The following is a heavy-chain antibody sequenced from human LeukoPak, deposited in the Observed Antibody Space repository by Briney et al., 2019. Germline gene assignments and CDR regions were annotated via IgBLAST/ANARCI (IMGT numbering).Heavy chain of an antibody. CDR1: GGSISDYYSNDSIRSYY. CDR2: IFYSGST. J-gene: IGHJ5*02. CDR3: ARDLGRGGYCSGGSCYYTGGLDP. Sequence: SETLSLTCIVSGGSISDYYSNDSIRSYYWSWTRQPPGKGLECIGYIFYSGSTNYNPSLKSRVTMSVDTSKSQFSLKLSSVTAADTAVYYCARDLGRGGYCSGGSCYYTGGLDPWGQGTLVTVSS. D-gene: IGHD2-15*01. V-gene: IGHV4-61*01.